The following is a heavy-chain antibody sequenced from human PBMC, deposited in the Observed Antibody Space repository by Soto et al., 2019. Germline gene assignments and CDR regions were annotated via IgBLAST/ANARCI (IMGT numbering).Heavy chain of an antibody. V-gene: IGHV3-33*01. D-gene: IGHD6-13*01. CDR2: IWYDGSNK. CDR1: GFTFSSYG. J-gene: IGHJ2*01. CDR3: ARGKGGSSRGWYFDL. Sequence: QVPLVESGGGVVQPGRSLRLSCAASGFTFSSYGMHWVRQAPGKGLEWVAVIWYDGSNKYYADSVKGRFTISRDNSKNTLYRQMNGLRAEDTAVYYCARGKGGSSRGWYFDLWGRGTLVTVSS.